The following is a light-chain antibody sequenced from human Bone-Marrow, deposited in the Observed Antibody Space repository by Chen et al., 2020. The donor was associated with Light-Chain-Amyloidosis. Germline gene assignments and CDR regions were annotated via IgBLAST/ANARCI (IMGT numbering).Light chain of an antibody. V-gene: IGLV3-21*02. CDR3: QVWDRSSDRPV. CDR1: NIGSTS. J-gene: IGLJ3*02. CDR2: DES. Sequence: SYVLTQPSSVSVAPGQTATIACGGNNIGSTSVHWYQQTPGQAPLLVVYDESDRPSGIPERLSGSNSGNMATLTSSRVEAGDEADYYCQVWDRSSDRPVFGGGTKLTVL.